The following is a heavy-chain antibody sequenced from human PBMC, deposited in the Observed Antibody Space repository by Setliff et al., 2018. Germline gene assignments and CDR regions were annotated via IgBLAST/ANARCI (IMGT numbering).Heavy chain of an antibody. CDR1: GASISSSRDY. Sequence: PSETLSLTCTVSGASISSSRDYWSWIRQTPGKGLEWVAYISSSGSLIYYPDSVKGRFTISRDNAKKSVDLQMNSLRAEDTAVYYCATKAVAGTGGQGTLVTVSS. V-gene: IGHV3-11*01. J-gene: IGHJ4*02. D-gene: IGHD6-19*01. CDR2: ISSSGSLI. CDR3: ATKAVAGT.